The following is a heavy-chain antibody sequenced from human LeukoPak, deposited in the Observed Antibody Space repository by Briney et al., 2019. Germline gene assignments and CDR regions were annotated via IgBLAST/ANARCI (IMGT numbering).Heavy chain of an antibody. CDR1: VGTFSSYA. J-gene: IGHJ4*02. CDR2: IIPIFGTA. Sequence: GSSVKVSCKASVGTFSSYAISWVRQAPGQGLEWMGGIIPIFGTANYAQKFQGRVTITTDESTSTAYMELSSLRSEDTAVYYCARVRELPYFDYWGQGTLVTVSS. D-gene: IGHD1-26*01. V-gene: IGHV1-69*05. CDR3: ARVRELPYFDY.